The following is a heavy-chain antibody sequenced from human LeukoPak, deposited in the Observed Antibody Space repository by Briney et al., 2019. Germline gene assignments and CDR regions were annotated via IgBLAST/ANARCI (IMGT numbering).Heavy chain of an antibody. D-gene: IGHD5-18*01. CDR3: ARYTAMVAFHAHGFDI. Sequence: SETLSLTCTVSGGSISSYYWSWIRQPPGKGLEWIGYIYSSGSTNYNPSLKSRVTISVDMSKNQFSLKLRSVTAADTAIYYCARYTAMVAFHAHGFDIWGQGTVVTVSS. CDR1: GGSISSYY. V-gene: IGHV4-59*01. J-gene: IGHJ3*02. CDR2: IYSSGST.